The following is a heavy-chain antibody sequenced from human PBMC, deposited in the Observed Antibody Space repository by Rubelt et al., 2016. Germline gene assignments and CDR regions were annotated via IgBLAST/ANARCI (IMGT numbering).Heavy chain of an antibody. J-gene: IGHJ3*02. CDR2: INHSGST. V-gene: IGHV4-34*01. CDR3: ARGELIVVAHDAFDI. CDR1: GGSFSGYY. D-gene: IGHD3-22*01. Sequence: QVQLQQWGAGLLKPSETLSLTCAVYGGSFSGYYWSWIRQPPGKRLEWIGEINHSGSTNYNPSLKSRVTISVDTSKNQFSLKLSSVTAADTAVYYCARGELIVVAHDAFDIWGQGTMVTVSS.